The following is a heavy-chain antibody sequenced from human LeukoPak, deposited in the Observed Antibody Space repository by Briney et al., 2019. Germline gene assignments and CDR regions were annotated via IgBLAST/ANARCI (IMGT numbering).Heavy chain of an antibody. CDR2: INHSGST. D-gene: IGHD6-13*01. Sequence: PSETLSLTCAVYGGSFSGYYWSWIRQPPGKGLEWIGEINHSGSTNYNPSLKSRVTISVDTSKNQFSLKLSSVTAADTAVYYCARRGSSSWYNAFDIWGQGTMVTVSS. J-gene: IGHJ3*02. CDR1: GGSFSGYY. V-gene: IGHV4-34*01. CDR3: ARRGSSSWYNAFDI.